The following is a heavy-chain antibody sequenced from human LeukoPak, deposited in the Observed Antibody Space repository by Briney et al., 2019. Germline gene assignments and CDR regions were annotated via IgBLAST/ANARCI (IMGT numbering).Heavy chain of an antibody. CDR2: ISSSSSYI. V-gene: IGHV3-21*01. J-gene: IGHJ4*02. CDR1: GFTFSSYS. Sequence: GGSLRLSCAASGFTFSSYSMNWVRQAPGKGLEWVSSISSSSSYIYYADSVRGRFTISRDNAKNSLYLQMNSLRAEDTAVYYCASRKAAAAYWGQGTLVTVSS. D-gene: IGHD6-13*01. CDR3: ASRKAAAAY.